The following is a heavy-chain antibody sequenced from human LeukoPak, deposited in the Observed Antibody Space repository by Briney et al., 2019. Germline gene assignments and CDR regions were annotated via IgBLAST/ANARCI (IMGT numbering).Heavy chain of an antibody. CDR1: GTTLLSNA. D-gene: IGHD1-26*01. V-gene: IGHV3-23*01. Sequence: GGSLRPSCTAPGTTLLSNAMSWCRQSPGKGLKWLASFTGVSDKTDYVDSWKGRFTISRDNSKNTVSLQMNSLRAEDTAVYYWARDRWDQGGVAYWGQGTLVTVSS. CDR3: ARDRWDQGGVAY. CDR2: FTGVSDKT. J-gene: IGHJ4*02.